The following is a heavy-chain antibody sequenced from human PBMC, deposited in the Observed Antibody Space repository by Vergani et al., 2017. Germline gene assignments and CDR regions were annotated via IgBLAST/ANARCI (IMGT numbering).Heavy chain of an antibody. CDR2: IIPIFGTA. J-gene: IGHJ5*02. V-gene: IGHV1-69*12. Sequence: QVQLVQSGAEVKKPGSSVKVSCKASGGTFSSYAISWVRQAPGQGLEWMGGIIPIFGTANYAQKFQGRVTITADESTSTAYMELSSLRSEDTAVYYCVRGGRGDHSDFWSRLGPWGQGTRFIVSS. CDR3: VRGGRGDHSDFWSRLGP. D-gene: IGHD3-3*01. CDR1: GGTFSSYA.